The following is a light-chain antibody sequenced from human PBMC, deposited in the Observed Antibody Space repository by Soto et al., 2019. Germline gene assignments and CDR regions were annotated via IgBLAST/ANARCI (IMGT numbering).Light chain of an antibody. CDR2: DAS. J-gene: IGKJ1*01. Sequence: DIQMTQSPSTLSASVGDRVTITCRASQSISKWLAWYQQKPGKAPKLLIYDASSLQSGVPSRLSGSGSGTEFTLTISSLQPDDFASYYCQQYKRFWTFGQGTKVDIK. V-gene: IGKV1-5*01. CDR1: QSISKW. CDR3: QQYKRFWT.